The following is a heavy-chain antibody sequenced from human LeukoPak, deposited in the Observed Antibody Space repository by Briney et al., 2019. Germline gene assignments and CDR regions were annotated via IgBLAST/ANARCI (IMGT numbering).Heavy chain of an antibody. Sequence: GGSLRLSCAASGFTFSIYAMSWVRQAPGKGLEWVSAISGSVGGTYYADSVKSRFTISRDNSKNTLYLQMNSLSAEDTAVYYCAKDDRAATTSGIVVVPAAISEGLDYWGQGTLVTVSS. J-gene: IGHJ4*02. D-gene: IGHD2-2*01. V-gene: IGHV3-23*01. CDR1: GFTFSIYA. CDR2: ISGSVGGT. CDR3: AKDDRAATTSGIVVVPAAISEGLDY.